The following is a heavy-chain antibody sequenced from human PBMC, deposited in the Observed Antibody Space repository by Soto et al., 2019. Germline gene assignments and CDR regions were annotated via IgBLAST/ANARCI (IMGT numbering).Heavy chain of an antibody. D-gene: IGHD2-21*01. J-gene: IGHJ4*02. CDR3: ANVPMWCGGSSCYTEGFDS. CDR2: ISAGGDT. V-gene: IGHV3-23*01. Sequence: GGSLRLSXVASGFVFSDYAMSGVRQAPGKGLEWVSAISAGGDTYYADSVKGRFTVSRANSKNTLYLQINSLRAKDTAIYYCANVPMWCGGSSCYTEGFDSWGQGTLVTVSS. CDR1: GFVFSDYA.